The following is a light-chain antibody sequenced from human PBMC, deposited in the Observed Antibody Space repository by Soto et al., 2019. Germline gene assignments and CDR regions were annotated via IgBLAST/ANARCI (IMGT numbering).Light chain of an antibody. Sequence: QSVLTQPPSVSGAPGQRVTVSCAGSSSNIGAGYDVHWYQQLPGSAPQLLIYGKDNRPSGVPDRFSGSKSDTSASLAITGLQAEDDGDYYCQAYDNSRSAGVFGGGTKLTVL. V-gene: IGLV1-40*01. J-gene: IGLJ3*02. CDR3: QAYDNSRSAGV. CDR2: GKD. CDR1: SSNIGAGYD.